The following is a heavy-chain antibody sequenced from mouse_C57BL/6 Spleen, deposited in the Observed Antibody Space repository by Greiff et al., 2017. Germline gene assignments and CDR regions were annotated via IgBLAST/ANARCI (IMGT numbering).Heavy chain of an antibody. CDR1: GYTFTSYW. J-gene: IGHJ1*03. CDR2: IDPSDSET. CDR3: ARSDYDEGYFDV. D-gene: IGHD2-4*01. Sequence: QVQLQQSGAELVRPGSSVKLSCKASGYTFTSYWMHWVKQRPIQGLEWIGNIDPSDSETHYNQKFKDKATLTVDKSSSTAYMQLSSLTSEDSAVYYCARSDYDEGYFDVWGTGTTVTVSS. V-gene: IGHV1-52*01.